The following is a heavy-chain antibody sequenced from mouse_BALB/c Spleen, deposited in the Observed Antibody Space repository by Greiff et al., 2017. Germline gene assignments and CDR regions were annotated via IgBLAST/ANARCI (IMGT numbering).Heavy chain of an antibody. J-gene: IGHJ3*01. D-gene: IGHD2-4*01. CDR2: IWAGGST. CDR1: GFSLTSYG. Sequence: VQGVESGPGLVAPSQSLSITCTVSGFSLTSYGVHWVRQPPGKGLEWLGVIWAGGSTNYNSALMSRLSISKDNSKSQVFLKMNSLQTDDTAMYYCARGDYDEGWFAYWGQGTLVTVSA. CDR3: ARGDYDEGWFAY. V-gene: IGHV2-9*02.